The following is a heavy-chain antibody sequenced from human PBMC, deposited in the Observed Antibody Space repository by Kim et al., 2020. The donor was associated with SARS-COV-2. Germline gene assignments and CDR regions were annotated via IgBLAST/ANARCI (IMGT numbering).Heavy chain of an antibody. CDR3: ARDIGNYDPRDYYYGMDV. CDR2: IYHSGST. J-gene: IGHJ6*02. Sequence: SETLSLTCAVSGGSISSSNWWSWVRQPPGKGLEWIGEIYHSGSTNYNPSLKSRVTISVDKSKNQFSLKLSSVTAADTAVYYCARDIGNYDPRDYYYGMDVWGQGTTVTVSS. CDR1: GGSISSSNW. V-gene: IGHV4-4*02. D-gene: IGHD4-4*01.